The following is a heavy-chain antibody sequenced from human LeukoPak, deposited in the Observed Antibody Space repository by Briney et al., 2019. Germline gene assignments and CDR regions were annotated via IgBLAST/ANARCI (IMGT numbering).Heavy chain of an antibody. J-gene: IGHJ4*02. CDR1: GFTFSSYS. Sequence: PGGSLRPSCAASGFTFSSYSMNWVRQAPGKGLEWVSSISSSSSYIYYADSVKGRFTISRDNAKNSLYLQMNSLRAEDTAVYYCASRIAVAGTAPDYWGQGTLVTVSS. V-gene: IGHV3-21*01. CDR3: ASRIAVAGTAPDY. D-gene: IGHD6-19*01. CDR2: ISSSSSYI.